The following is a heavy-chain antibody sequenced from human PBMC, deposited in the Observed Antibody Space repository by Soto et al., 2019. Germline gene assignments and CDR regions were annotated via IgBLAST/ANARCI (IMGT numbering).Heavy chain of an antibody. Sequence: ASVKVSCKASGYTFTGYYMHWVRQAPGQGLEWMGWINPNSGGTNYAQKFQGWVTMTRDTSISTAYMELSRLRSDDTAVYYCARELTPFFLIVSRLPRYTVCWGNRTTFTV. CDR2: INPNSGGT. D-gene: IGHD3-22*01. J-gene: IGHJ6*03. V-gene: IGHV1-2*04. CDR3: ARELTPFFLIVSRLPRYTVC. CDR1: GYTFTGYY.